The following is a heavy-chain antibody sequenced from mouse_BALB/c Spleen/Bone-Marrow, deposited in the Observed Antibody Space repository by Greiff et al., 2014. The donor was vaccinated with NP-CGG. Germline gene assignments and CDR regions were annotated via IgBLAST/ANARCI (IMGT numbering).Heavy chain of an antibody. CDR3: ARLDGYYLYYYAMDY. J-gene: IGHJ4*01. CDR2: INPSSGYT. CDR1: GYTFTSYT. Sequence: VKLMESAAELARPGASVKMSCKASGYTFTSYTMHWVKQRPGQGLEWIGYINPSSGYTEYNQEFEDKTTLTADKSSSTAYMQLSSLTSEDSAVYYCARLDGYYLYYYAMDYWGQGTSVTVSS. D-gene: IGHD2-3*01. V-gene: IGHV1-4*02.